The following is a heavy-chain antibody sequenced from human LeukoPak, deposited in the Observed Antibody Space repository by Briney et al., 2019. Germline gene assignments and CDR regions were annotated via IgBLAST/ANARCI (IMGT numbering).Heavy chain of an antibody. Sequence: GGSLRLSCVASGFTFSQHGMNWVRQAPGKGLEWVSGIRADAVTTYYADSVKGRFIISRDNSKETVYLQMNNLNVEDAAMYYCVKDDGWVQYANWGQGTLVTVSS. CDR1: GFTFSQHG. J-gene: IGHJ4*02. CDR2: IRADAVTT. V-gene: IGHV3-23*01. CDR3: VKDDGWVQYAN. D-gene: IGHD5-24*01.